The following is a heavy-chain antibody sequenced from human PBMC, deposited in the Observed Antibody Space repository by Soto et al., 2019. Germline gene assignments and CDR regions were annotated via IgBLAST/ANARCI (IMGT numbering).Heavy chain of an antibody. CDR1: GFTFSSYG. D-gene: IGHD3-3*01. J-gene: IGHJ4*02. CDR3: AKEGRITIFGVAEGYFDY. CDR2: ISYDGSNK. V-gene: IGHV3-30*18. Sequence: QVQLVESGGGVVQPGRSLRLSCAASGFTFSSYGMHWVRQAPGKGLERVAVISYDGSNKYYADSVKGRFTISRDNSKNTPYLQMNSLRAEDTAVYYCAKEGRITIFGVAEGYFDYWGQGTLVTVSS.